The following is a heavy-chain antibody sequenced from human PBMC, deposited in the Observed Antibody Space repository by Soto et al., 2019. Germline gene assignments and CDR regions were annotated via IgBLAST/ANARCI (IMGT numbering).Heavy chain of an antibody. CDR3: ERERGAATFDY. Sequence: SETLSLTCTVSGGSISSYYWSWIRQPPGKGLEWIGYIYYSGSTNYNPSLKSRVTISVDTSKNQFSLKLSSVTAADTAVYYCERERGAATFDYWGQGTLVTVSS. CDR2: IYYSGST. J-gene: IGHJ4*02. CDR1: GGSISSYY. D-gene: IGHD6-25*01. V-gene: IGHV4-59*01.